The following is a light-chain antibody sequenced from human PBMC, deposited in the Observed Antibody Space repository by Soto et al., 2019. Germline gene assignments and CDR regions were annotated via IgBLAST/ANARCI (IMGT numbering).Light chain of an antibody. V-gene: IGLV2-8*01. Sequence: QSALTQPPSASGSPGQSVTISCTGASSDVGGYEYVSWYQHHPGKAPKVMIYEVNKRPSGVPDRFSGSKSGNTASLTVSGLQAEDEAVYYCSSYAGTKNVIFGGGTKLTV. J-gene: IGLJ2*01. CDR2: EVN. CDR3: SSYAGTKNVI. CDR1: SSDVGGYEY.